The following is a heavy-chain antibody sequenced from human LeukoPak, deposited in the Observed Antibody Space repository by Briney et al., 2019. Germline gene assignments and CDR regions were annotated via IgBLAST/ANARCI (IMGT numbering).Heavy chain of an antibody. CDR3: AREIGGILVFDY. D-gene: IGHD5-18*01. V-gene: IGHV1-2*02. Sequence: GASVKVSCKASGYKFTGYYMHWVRQAPGQGLEWMGWINPNSGDSHHAQKFQGRVTMTRDTSISTAYMEPSRLRSDDTAVYYCAREIGGILVFDYWGQGTLVTVSS. CDR2: INPNSGDS. CDR1: GYKFTGYY. J-gene: IGHJ4*02.